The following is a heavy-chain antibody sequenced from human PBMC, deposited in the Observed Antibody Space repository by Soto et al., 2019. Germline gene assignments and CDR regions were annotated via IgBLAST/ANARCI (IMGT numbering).Heavy chain of an antibody. J-gene: IGHJ5*01. CDR2: VHISGHS. Sequence: QVHLQESGPGLVAPSGTLSLTCTLSGGSVRAPDWWNWVRQSPDKGLEWIAEVHISGHSNYNPSLRSRVSVSIDSSKNQFYLNLNSVPAADTAISYCARVRQGCSANNCYFDPWGQGTQGTISS. V-gene: IGHV4-4*02. CDR3: ARVRQGCSANNCYFDP. CDR1: GGSVRAPDW. D-gene: IGHD1-1*01.